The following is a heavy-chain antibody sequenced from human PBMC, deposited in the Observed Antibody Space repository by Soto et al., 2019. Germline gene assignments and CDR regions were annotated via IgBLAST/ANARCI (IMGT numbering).Heavy chain of an antibody. CDR2: ISAYNGNT. D-gene: IGHD2-2*01. V-gene: IGHV1-18*01. J-gene: IGHJ6*02. Sequence: QVPLVQSGAEVKKPGASVKVSCKASGYTFTSYGISWVRQAPGQGLEWMGWISAYNGNTNYAQKLQGRVTMTTDTSTSTAYMELRSLRSDDTAVYYCAREGYCIRTSSRHYDYYGMDVWGQGTTVTVSS. CDR3: AREGYCIRTSSRHYDYYGMDV. CDR1: GYTFTSYG.